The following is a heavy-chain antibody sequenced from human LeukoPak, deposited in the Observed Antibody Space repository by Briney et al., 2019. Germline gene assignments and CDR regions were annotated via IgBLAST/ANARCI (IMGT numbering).Heavy chain of an antibody. CDR1: GFTFNTYS. J-gene: IGHJ4*02. Sequence: PGGSLRLSCAASGFTFNTYSMNCVRQAPGQGLEWVSYITSSSSTMFYAGSVRGRFTISRDNAKNSLYLQMNSLRAEDTAVYYCARDVKSYTSGASYFDYWGQGTLVTVSS. CDR3: ARDVKSYTSGASYFDY. CDR2: ITSSSSTM. V-gene: IGHV3-48*01. D-gene: IGHD6-19*01.